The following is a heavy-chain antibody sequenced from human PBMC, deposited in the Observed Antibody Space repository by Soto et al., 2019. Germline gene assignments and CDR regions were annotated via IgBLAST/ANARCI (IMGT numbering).Heavy chain of an antibody. CDR2: IYYSGST. Sequence: PSETLSLTCTVSGGSISSSSYYWGWIRQPPGKGLEWIGSIYYSGSTYYNPSLKSRVTISVDTSKNQFSLKLSSVTAADTAVYYCASRMYYYDSSGYYFEWFDPWGQGTLVTVSS. D-gene: IGHD3-22*01. CDR3: ASRMYYYDSSGYYFEWFDP. J-gene: IGHJ5*02. V-gene: IGHV4-39*01. CDR1: GGSISSSSYY.